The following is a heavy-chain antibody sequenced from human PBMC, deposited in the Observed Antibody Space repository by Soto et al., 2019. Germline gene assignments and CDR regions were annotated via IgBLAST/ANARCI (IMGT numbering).Heavy chain of an antibody. V-gene: IGHV4-39*01. J-gene: IGHJ4*02. D-gene: IGHD6-13*01. CDR3: ARVLTSSWTIEPIFDY. CDR1: GGSISSSSYY. Sequence: SETLSLTCTVSGGSISSSSYYWGWIRQPPGKGLEWIGSIYYSGSTYYNPSLKSRVTISIDTSKNQFSLKLSSVTAADTAVYYCARVLTSSWTIEPIFDYWGQETLVTVSS. CDR2: IYYSGST.